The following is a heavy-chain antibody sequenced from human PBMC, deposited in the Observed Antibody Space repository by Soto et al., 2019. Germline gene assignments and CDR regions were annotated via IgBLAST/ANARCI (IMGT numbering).Heavy chain of an antibody. D-gene: IGHD2-2*01. CDR3: ARDPSDCSSTSCWGYYALDV. CDR1: GCTFSTYS. J-gene: IGHJ6*02. V-gene: IGHV3-21*01. Sequence: XGSLRLSCAASGCTFSTYSMNWVRQAPGRGLEWVSSISSSGTYIHYADSLKGRFTISRDNAKNSLYLQMISLRAEDTAVYYCARDPSDCSSTSCWGYYALDVWGHGTTVTVSS. CDR2: ISSSGTYI.